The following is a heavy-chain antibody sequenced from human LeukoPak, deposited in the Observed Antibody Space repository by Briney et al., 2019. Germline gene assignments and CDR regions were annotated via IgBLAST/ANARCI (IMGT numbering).Heavy chain of an antibody. CDR3: ARGRSTGYPYYFEY. CDR1: GYTFTSYD. V-gene: IGHV1-8*03. J-gene: IGHJ4*02. Sequence: ASVKVSCKASGYTFTSYDINWVRQATGQGPEWMGWMNPNSGSTGHAQKFQGRVTITRNTSISTAYMELSGLRSEDTAVYYCARGRSTGYPYYFEYWGQGTLVTVSS. CDR2: MNPNSGST. D-gene: IGHD5-12*01.